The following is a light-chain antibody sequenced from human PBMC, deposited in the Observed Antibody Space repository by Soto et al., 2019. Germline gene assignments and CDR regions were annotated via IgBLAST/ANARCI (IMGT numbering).Light chain of an antibody. CDR3: QQRNVWPPVT. CDR1: QSVSNN. V-gene: IGKV3D-15*01. J-gene: IGKJ5*01. Sequence: IVMTQSPATLSVSPGERATLSFRASQSVSNNLAWYQQKPGQAPRLLIYGASTRATGIPARFSGSGSGTDFTLTISSLEPEDSAVYYCQQRNVWPPVTFGQGTRLEIK. CDR2: GAS.